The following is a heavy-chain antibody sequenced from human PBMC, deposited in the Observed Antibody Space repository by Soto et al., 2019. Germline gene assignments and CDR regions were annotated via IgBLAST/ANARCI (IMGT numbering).Heavy chain of an antibody. V-gene: IGHV4-61*08. J-gene: IGHJ4*02. CDR1: GGSISSGGYY. CDR3: TRGGDPYKTGH. D-gene: IGHD2-21*01. CDR2: IYHSGST. Sequence: PSETLSLTCTVSGGSISSGGYYWSWIRQHPGKGLEWIGYIYHSGSTNYNPSLKGRVTMSVDTSKNQFSLKLTSVNTADTAIYYCTRGGDPYKTGHWGQGTLVTV.